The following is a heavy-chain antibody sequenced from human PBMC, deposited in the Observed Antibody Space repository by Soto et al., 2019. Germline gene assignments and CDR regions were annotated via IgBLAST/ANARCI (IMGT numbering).Heavy chain of an antibody. D-gene: IGHD4-17*01. CDR3: ARDSNGWVNTPLDY. CDR2: IDPNTGGT. V-gene: IGHV1-2*02. Sequence: GASVKVSCKAFGYTFTGYFVHWVRQAPGQGLEWMGWIDPNTGGTNYAQRLQGRGTMTRDTSTRTSYMDLSRLSSDATAVHYCARDSNGWVNTPLDYWGQGTLVTVSS. CDR1: GYTFTGYF. J-gene: IGHJ4*02.